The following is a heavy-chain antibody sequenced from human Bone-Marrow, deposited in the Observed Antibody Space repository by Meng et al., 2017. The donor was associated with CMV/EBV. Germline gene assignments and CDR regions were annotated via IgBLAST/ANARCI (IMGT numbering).Heavy chain of an antibody. V-gene: IGHV1-8*01. CDR2: MNPNSGNT. CDR1: GYTFTSYD. CDR3: ARAGSSGWDYYYYYGMDV. D-gene: IGHD6-19*01. J-gene: IGHJ6*02. Sequence: ASVKVSCKASGYTFTSYDINWVRQATGQGLEWMGWMNPNSGNTGYAQKFQGRVTMTRNTSISTAYMELSSLRSEDTAVYYCARAGSSGWDYYYYYGMDVWGQGTTVTVSS.